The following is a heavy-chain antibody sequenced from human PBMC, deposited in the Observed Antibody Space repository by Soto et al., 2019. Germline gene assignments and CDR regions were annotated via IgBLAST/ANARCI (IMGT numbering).Heavy chain of an antibody. Sequence: QVQLVESGGGLVKPGGSLRLSCAASGFTFSDYYMNWIRQAPGKGLEWVAYISSTGSAIDYAVSVKGRFTISRDNAKNSLYLQINSLRAEDTAVYYCARGSAIAARPDFFDYWGQGTLVTVSS. CDR1: GFTFSDYY. J-gene: IGHJ4*02. D-gene: IGHD6-6*01. CDR3: ARGSAIAARPDFFDY. CDR2: ISSTGSAI. V-gene: IGHV3-11*01.